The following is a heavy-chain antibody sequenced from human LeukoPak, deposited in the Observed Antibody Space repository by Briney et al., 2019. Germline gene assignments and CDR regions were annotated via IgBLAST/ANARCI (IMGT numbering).Heavy chain of an antibody. V-gene: IGHV3-48*02. CDR1: GFTFSSYS. Sequence: GGSLRLSCAASGFTFSSYSMNWVRQAPGKGLEWASYISSSSTIYYADSVKGRFTISRDNAKNSLYLQMNSLRDEDTAVYYCARDRGHCSGGSCYSDYYFDYWGQGTLVTVSS. CDR3: ARDRGHCSGGSCYSDYYFDY. J-gene: IGHJ4*02. CDR2: ISSSSTI. D-gene: IGHD2-15*01.